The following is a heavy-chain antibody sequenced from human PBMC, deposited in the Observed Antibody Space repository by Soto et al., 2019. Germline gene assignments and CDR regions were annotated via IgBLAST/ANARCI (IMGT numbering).Heavy chain of an antibody. D-gene: IGHD4-4*01. CDR3: ACKIFVTTYFHY. CDR2: IRGGGSPI. V-gene: IGHV3-48*03. Sequence: EVQLVEAGGGLVQPGGSLRLSCAASGLTFSTYEMNWVRQAPGKGLEWVSYIRGGGSPILYADSVKGRFTISRDNAKNSLYLQMNSLRAEDTAIYYCACKIFVTTYFHYWGQGALVTVSS. CDR1: GLTFSTYE. J-gene: IGHJ4*02.